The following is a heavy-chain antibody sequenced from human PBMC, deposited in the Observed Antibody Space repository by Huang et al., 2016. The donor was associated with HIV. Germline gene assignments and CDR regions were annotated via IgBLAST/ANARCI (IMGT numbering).Heavy chain of an antibody. Sequence: EVQLMESGGGLVQPGGSLRLSCAASGLTFSTYNMNWVRLAQGKCLESVSYSTSSIGYIDYADYVKCRLTISRYNAKNSLYLQMNSLRAEDTAVYYCARFGSYYYGSGSYLDAFDIWGQGTMVTVSS. J-gene: IGHJ3*02. D-gene: IGHD3-10*01. CDR1: GLTFSTYN. CDR3: ARFGSYYYGSGSYLDAFDI. CDR2: STSSIGYI. V-gene: IGHV3-48*01.